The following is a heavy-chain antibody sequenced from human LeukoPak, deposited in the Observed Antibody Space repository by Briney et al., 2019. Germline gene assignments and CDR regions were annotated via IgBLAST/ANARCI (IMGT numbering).Heavy chain of an antibody. CDR3: ARVRGYCSGGSCYPYYFDY. V-gene: IGHV4-59*01. CDR2: IYYSGST. CDR1: GDSISNYY. D-gene: IGHD2-15*01. Sequence: SETLSLTCTVSGDSISNYYWTWIRQPPGKGLEWIGHIYYSGSTNYTPSLKSRVTISVDTSKNQFSLKLSSVTAADTAVYYCARVRGYCSGGSCYPYYFDYWGQGALVTVSS. J-gene: IGHJ4*02.